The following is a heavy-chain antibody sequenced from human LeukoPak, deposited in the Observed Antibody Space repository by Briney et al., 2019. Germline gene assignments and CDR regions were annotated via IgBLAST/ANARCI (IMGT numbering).Heavy chain of an antibody. Sequence: ASVKVSCKASGYTFTGYYMHWVRQTPGQGLEWMGWINPNSGATNYAQKFQGRVIMTRDTSITTAYMELSRLSADDTAVYYCARVHYYDASGYVGNWFDPWGQGTLVTVSP. D-gene: IGHD3-22*01. J-gene: IGHJ5*02. V-gene: IGHV1-2*02. CDR2: INPNSGAT. CDR3: ARVHYYDASGYVGNWFDP. CDR1: GYTFTGYY.